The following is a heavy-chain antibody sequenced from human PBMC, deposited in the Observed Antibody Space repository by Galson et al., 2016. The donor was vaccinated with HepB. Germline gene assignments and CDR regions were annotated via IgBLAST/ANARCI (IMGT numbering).Heavy chain of an antibody. Sequence: SLRLSCAASGFNINSYNMIWVRQAPGKGLEWVSSINSRSTHRSHADSVKGRFTMSRDNAKNSLILQMNSLRLEDTAVYYCARGPPADVNRESTKGVDYWGQGTLVTASS. V-gene: IGHV3-21*01. CDR1: GFNINSYN. CDR3: ARGPPADVNRESTKGVDY. CDR2: INSRSTHR. D-gene: IGHD5/OR15-5a*01. J-gene: IGHJ4*02.